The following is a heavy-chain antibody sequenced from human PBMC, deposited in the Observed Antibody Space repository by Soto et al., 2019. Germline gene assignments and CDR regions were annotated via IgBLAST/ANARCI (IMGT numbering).Heavy chain of an antibody. CDR3: AGYSSGWHDSFDI. V-gene: IGHV4-59*01. J-gene: IGHJ3*02. D-gene: IGHD6-19*01. CDR1: GGSISSYY. Sequence: PSETLSLTCTVSGGSISSYYWSWIRQPPGKGLEWIGYIYYSGSTNYNPSLKSRVTISVDTSNNQFSLKLSSVTAADPAVYYCAGYSSGWHDSFDIWGQGAMLTVSS. CDR2: IYYSGST.